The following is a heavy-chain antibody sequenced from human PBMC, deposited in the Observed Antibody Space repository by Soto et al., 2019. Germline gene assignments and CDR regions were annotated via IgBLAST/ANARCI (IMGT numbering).Heavy chain of an antibody. V-gene: IGHV3-23*01. CDR3: AKGGVEMATIDYYFDY. D-gene: IGHD5-12*01. CDR2: VSGSVGTT. J-gene: IGHJ4*02. CDR1: GFTFSNYA. Sequence: GGSLRLSYAASGFTFSNYAMSWVRQAPGKGLEWVSAVSGSVGTTFYADSVKGRFTISRDNSKNTLYLQMNSLRAEDTAVYYCAKGGVEMATIDYYFDYWGQGTLVTVSS.